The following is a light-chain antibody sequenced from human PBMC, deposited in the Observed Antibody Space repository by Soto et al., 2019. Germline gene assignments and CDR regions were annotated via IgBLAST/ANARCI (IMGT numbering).Light chain of an antibody. J-gene: IGKJ1*01. CDR2: AAS. V-gene: IGKV1-39*01. Sequence: GDRVTSTCRASQSISSYLNWYQQKQGKAPKLMIYAASSLQSGVPSRFSGSGSGTDCTLTISSLQPEDFATYYCQQSYSTPRTLGQGTKVDIK. CDR1: QSISSY. CDR3: QQSYSTPRT.